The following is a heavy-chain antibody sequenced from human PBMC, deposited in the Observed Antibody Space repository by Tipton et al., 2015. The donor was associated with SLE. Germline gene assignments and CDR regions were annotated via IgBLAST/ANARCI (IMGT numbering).Heavy chain of an antibody. CDR3: ARGGDIVVVVAGLDY. J-gene: IGHJ4*02. CDR2: ISTYNGNT. D-gene: IGHD2-15*01. Sequence: QLVQSGAEVKKPGASVKVSCKASAYTFTSYGISWVRQAPGQGLEWMGWISTYNGNTNYAQKLQGRVTMTTDTSTSAAYMELRSLRSDDTAVYYCARGGDIVVVVAGLDYWGQGTLVTVSS. CDR1: AYTFTSYG. V-gene: IGHV1-18*01.